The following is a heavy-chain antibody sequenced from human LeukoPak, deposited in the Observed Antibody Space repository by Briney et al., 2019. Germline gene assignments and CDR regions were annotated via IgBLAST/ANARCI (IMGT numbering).Heavy chain of an antibody. D-gene: IGHD5-24*01. J-gene: IGHJ3*02. Sequence: KPSETLSLTCAVYGGSFSGYHWTWIRQSPGKGLEWIGEINQSGNSNYNPSLKSRVTISVDTSKSQFSLKVKSVTAADTAVYYCARPKYGYKDGPHWAFDIWGQGTMVTISS. CDR2: INQSGNS. CDR3: ARPKYGYKDGPHWAFDI. CDR1: GGSFSGYH. V-gene: IGHV4-34*01.